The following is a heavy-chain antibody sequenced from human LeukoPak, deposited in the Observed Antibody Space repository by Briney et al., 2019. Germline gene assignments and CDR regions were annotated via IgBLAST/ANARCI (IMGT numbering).Heavy chain of an antibody. CDR1: GFTYRRYS. J-gene: IGHJ4*02. CDR2: ISSGSDYI. V-gene: IGHV3-21*06. Sequence: GGSLRLSCVASGFTYRRYSMNWVRQAPGKGLEWVSTISSGSDYIYHADSVRGRFTISRDNARNSLYLQMNSLRAEDTAVYYCARDLSLGMHGGFDFWGQGILVTVSS. CDR3: ARDLSLGMHGGFDF.